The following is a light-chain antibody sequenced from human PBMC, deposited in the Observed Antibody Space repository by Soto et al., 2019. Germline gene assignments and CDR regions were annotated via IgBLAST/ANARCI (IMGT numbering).Light chain of an antibody. CDR2: KVS. J-gene: IGLJ3*02. V-gene: IGLV2-8*01. Sequence: QSALTQPPSASGSLGQSVTISCTGTSSDVGGYNYVSWYQQYPGKAPKLMIYKVSKRPSGVPDRFSGSKSGNTASLTVSGLQAEDEADYYCSSYAGSNSWVFGGGTKLTVL. CDR3: SSYAGSNSWV. CDR1: SSDVGGYNY.